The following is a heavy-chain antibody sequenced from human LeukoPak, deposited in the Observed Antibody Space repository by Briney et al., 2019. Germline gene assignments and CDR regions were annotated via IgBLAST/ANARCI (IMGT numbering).Heavy chain of an antibody. D-gene: IGHD6-19*01. V-gene: IGHV3-30*04. CDR2: ISYDGSNK. Sequence: QSGGSLRLSCAASGFTFSSYAMHWVRQAPGKGLEWVAVISYDGSNKYYAESVKGRFTISRDNSKKTLYLQMNSLRAEDTAIYYCAKGERIAVVYYFDYWGQGTLVTVSS. J-gene: IGHJ4*02. CDR1: GFTFSSYA. CDR3: AKGERIAVVYYFDY.